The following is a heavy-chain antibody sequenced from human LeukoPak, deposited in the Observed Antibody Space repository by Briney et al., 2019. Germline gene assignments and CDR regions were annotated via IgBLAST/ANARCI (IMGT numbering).Heavy chain of an antibody. CDR2: VRYSGST. CDR1: GGSISSYS. V-gene: IGHV4-59*01. Sequence: SETLSLTCTVSGGSISSYSWTWIRQPPGKGLEWIGYVRYSGSTNHNPSLKSRVTISVDTSKNQFSLKLSSVTAADTAVYYCAREGYSYGLTYLDYWGQGTLVTVSS. CDR3: AREGYSYGLTYLDY. D-gene: IGHD5-18*01. J-gene: IGHJ4*02.